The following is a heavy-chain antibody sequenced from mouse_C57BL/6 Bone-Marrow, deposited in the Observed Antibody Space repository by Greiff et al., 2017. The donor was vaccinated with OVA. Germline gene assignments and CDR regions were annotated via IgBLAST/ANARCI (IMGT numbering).Heavy chain of an antibody. CDR2: IWRSGST. Sequence: VQLQQSGPGLVQPSQSLSITCTVSGFSFTSYGVHWVRQSPGKGLEWLGVIWRSGSTDYNAAFMSRLSITKDNSKSQVFFKMNSLQADDTAIYYCAKEGGLRRWYFDVWGTGTTVTVSS. CDR3: AKEGGLRRWYFDV. CDR1: GFSFTSYG. D-gene: IGHD2-4*01. V-gene: IGHV2-5*01. J-gene: IGHJ1*03.